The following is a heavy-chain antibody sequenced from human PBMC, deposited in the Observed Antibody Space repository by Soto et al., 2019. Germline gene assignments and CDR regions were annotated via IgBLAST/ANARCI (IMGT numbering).Heavy chain of an antibody. CDR3: ARARYRSLSMCHLYYYYGMYF. CDR2: ISAFTGNT. D-gene: IGHD3-16*02. Sequence: QVQLVQSGAEVKKPGASVKVSCKASGYTFTSYGISWVRQAPGQGLEWMGWISAFTGNTNYAQKLQGRLTMTTDTPPSTADLELSRLRSDDTAVYSCARARYRSLSMCHLYYYYGMYFSFHGTTVTVSS. V-gene: IGHV1-18*01. CDR1: GYTFTSYG. J-gene: IGHJ6*02.